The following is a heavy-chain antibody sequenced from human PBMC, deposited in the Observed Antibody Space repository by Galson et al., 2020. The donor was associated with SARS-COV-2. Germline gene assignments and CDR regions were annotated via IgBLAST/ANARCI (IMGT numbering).Heavy chain of an antibody. CDR3: ARSRRYYDSSGYSASTFFDY. CDR1: GGSISSYY. V-gene: IGHV4-4*07. J-gene: IGHJ4*02. Sequence: SETLSLTCTVSGGSISSYYWSWIRQPAGKGLEWIGRIYTSGSTNYNPSLKSRVTMSVDTSKNQFSLKLSSVTAADTAVYYCARSRRYYDSSGYSASTFFDYWGQGTLVTVSA. D-gene: IGHD3-22*01. CDR2: IYTSGST.